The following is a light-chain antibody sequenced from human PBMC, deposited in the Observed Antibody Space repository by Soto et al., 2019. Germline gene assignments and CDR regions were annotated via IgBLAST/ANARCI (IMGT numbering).Light chain of an antibody. J-gene: IGKJ2*01. CDR3: QQFNNWPHT. CDR1: QSVNQK. V-gene: IGKV3-15*01. Sequence: EIVLTQSPATLSVSPGERATLSCRASQSVNQKLAWYQQKPGQAPRLLIYVASYRATGIPARFSVTGSGTEYTLTISNLQAEYVAVYYCQQFNNWPHTFGQGTRLEFK. CDR2: VAS.